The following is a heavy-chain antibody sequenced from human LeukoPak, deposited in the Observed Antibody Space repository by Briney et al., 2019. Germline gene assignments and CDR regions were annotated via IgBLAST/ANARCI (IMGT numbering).Heavy chain of an antibody. CDR2: ISSSSSTI. J-gene: IGHJ4*02. CDR3: ARGRGAAAGTILAHYSDY. V-gene: IGHV3-48*04. Sequence: GGSLRLSCAASGFTFSSYSMNWVRQAPGKGLEWVSYISSSSSTIYYADSVKGRFTISRDNAKNTLYLQMGSLRPEDMAVYYCARGRGAAAGTILAHYSDYWGQGTLVTVSS. D-gene: IGHD6-13*01. CDR1: GFTFSSYS.